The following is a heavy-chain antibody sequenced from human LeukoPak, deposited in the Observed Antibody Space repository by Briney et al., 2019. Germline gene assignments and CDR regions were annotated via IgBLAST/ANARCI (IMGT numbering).Heavy chain of an antibody. V-gene: IGHV3-48*03. J-gene: IGHJ3*02. CDR3: ARGSDYGVGAFDI. Sequence: PGGSLRLSCAASGFAFSSYEMNWVRQAPGKGLEWVSYISTSVSTIYYGDSVKVRFIISRDNAKNSLFLKMNILRAEDTAVYYCARGSDYGVGAFDIWGQGTMVTVSS. CDR2: ISTSVSTI. CDR1: GFAFSSYE. D-gene: IGHD4-17*01.